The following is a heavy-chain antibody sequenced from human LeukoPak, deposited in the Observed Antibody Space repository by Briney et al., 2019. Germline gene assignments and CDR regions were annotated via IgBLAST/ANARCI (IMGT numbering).Heavy chain of an antibody. CDR3: VRDRTTNTYDS. V-gene: IGHV3-48*03. Sequence: PGGSLRLSCAASGFTFNNYEMNWVRQAPGKGLEWISYISSRGGTIHYADSVKGRFTISRDNTKNSLYLQTNSLRAEDTAVYYCVRDRTTNTYDSWGQGTLVTVSS. J-gene: IGHJ4*02. CDR1: GFTFNNYE. CDR2: ISSRGGTI. D-gene: IGHD1-14*01.